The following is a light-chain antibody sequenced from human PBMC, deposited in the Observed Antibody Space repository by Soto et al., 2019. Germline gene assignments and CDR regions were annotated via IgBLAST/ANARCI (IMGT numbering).Light chain of an antibody. CDR3: SSFTISSTQV. Sequence: QSALTQPASVSGSPGQSITLSCTGTSSDVGAYNYVSWYQQHPGKAPILLIYEVSYRPSGVSNRFSGSKSGNTASLTISGLQDEHEAEYYCSSFTISSTQVFGTGTKPTVL. CDR1: SSDVGAYNY. CDR2: EVS. J-gene: IGLJ1*01. V-gene: IGLV2-14*01.